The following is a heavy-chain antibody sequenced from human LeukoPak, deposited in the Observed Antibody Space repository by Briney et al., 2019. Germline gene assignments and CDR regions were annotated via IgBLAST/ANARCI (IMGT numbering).Heavy chain of an antibody. Sequence: PGGSLRLSCAASGFTFSSYAMSWVRQAPGKGLEWVSAISGSGGSTYYADSVKGRFTISRDNSKNMVYLQMNTLRADDTAVYYCAKSVVVITFRFDDWGQGALVTVSP. CDR3: AKSVVVITFRFDD. D-gene: IGHD2-15*01. CDR2: ISGSGGST. CDR1: GFTFSSYA. V-gene: IGHV3-23*01. J-gene: IGHJ4*02.